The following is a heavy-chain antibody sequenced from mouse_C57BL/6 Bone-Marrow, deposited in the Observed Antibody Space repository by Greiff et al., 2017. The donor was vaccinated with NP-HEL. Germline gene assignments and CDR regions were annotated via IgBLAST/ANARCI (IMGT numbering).Heavy chain of an antibody. CDR1: GYTFTSYW. J-gene: IGHJ2*01. CDR2: IDPSDSYT. CDR3: ARSDDGD. Sequence: QVQLQQPGAELVKPGASVTLSCKASGYTFTSYWMQWVKPRPGQGLEWIGEIDPSDSYTNYNQKFKGKATLTVDTSSSTAYMQLSSLTSEDSAVYYCARSDDGDWGQGTTLTVSS. V-gene: IGHV1-50*01. D-gene: IGHD1-2*01.